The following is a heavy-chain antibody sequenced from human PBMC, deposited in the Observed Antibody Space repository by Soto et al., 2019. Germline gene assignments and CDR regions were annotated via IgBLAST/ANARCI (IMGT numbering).Heavy chain of an antibody. D-gene: IGHD3-16*01. CDR1: GGTFSSYT. CDR3: ASGTRDVSY. V-gene: IGHV1-69*02. CDR2: IIPILGIA. Sequence: QVQLVQSGAEVKKPGSSVKVSCKASGGTFSSYTISWVRQAPGQGLEWMGRIIPILGIANYAQKFQGRVTITADKSTSTAYMELSSLRSEDTALYYCASGTRDVSYWGQGTLVTVSS. J-gene: IGHJ4*02.